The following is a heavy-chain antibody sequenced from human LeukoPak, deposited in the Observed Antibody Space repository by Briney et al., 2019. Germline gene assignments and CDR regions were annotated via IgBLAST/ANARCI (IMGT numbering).Heavy chain of an antibody. CDR3: AKDRSRGPPSGLLDY. D-gene: IGHD3-10*01. J-gene: IGHJ4*02. V-gene: IGHV3-43*01. CDR2: VSWDGGAT. CDR1: GLTFDDYM. Sequence: GGSLRLSCAASGLTFDDYMMHWVRQAPGKGLEWVSLVSWDGGATYYADSVKGRFTISRDNSKNSLCLQMNSLRIEDTALYYCAKDRSRGPPSGLLDYWGQGTLVTVSS.